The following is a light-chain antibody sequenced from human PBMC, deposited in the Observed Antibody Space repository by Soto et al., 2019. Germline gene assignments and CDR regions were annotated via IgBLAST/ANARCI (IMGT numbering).Light chain of an antibody. J-gene: IGLJ1*01. CDR1: ISDVGGYNY. V-gene: IGLV2-11*01. Sequence: QSVLTQPRSVSGSPGQSVTISCTGTISDVGGYNYVSWYLQHPGKAPKVMIYDVSKRPSGVPDRFSGSKSGNTASLTISGLQSEDEADYYCCSFAGNYIYVFGTGTKVNVL. CDR2: DVS. CDR3: CSFAGNYIYV.